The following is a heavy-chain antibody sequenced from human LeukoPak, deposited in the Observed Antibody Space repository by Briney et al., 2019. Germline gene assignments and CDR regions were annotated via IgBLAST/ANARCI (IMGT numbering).Heavy chain of an antibody. CDR1: GFTFRSYC. V-gene: IGHV3-7*01. D-gene: IGHD3-16*02. Sequence: PGGSLRLSCAASGFTFRSYCMNWVRQAPGKGLEWVANINKGGSEKYYVDSVKGRFTISRDNAKNSLYVQMNSLRDEDTAVYYCARVGYRVRKLEYRGQGTIVT. J-gene: IGHJ4*02. CDR3: ARVGYRVRKLEY. CDR2: INKGGSEK.